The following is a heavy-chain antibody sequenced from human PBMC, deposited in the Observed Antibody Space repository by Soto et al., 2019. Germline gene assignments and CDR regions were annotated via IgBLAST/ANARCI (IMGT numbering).Heavy chain of an antibody. J-gene: IGHJ6*02. V-gene: IGHV3-30*09. CDR1: GFTFSSYA. CDR2: ISSDGSDK. CDR3: ARDHAPRESTAMPIYGMDV. D-gene: IGHD5-18*01. Sequence: PGASLRLSCAASGFTFSSYAMHCVSQDPGKGLEWLAVISSDGSDKYYADSVKGRFAISRDNSKNTLYVQLNRMRAEDTAVYYCARDHAPRESTAMPIYGMDVWGQGTTVTVSS.